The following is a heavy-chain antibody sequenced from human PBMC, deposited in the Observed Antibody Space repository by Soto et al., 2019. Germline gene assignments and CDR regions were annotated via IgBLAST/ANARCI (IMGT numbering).Heavy chain of an antibody. J-gene: IGHJ4*02. CDR3: AKDRRAGGNSAFYFDF. V-gene: IGHV3-23*01. CDR2: ISATGGGT. CDR1: GFKFSNYA. Sequence: PGGSLRLSCAASGFKFSNYAMSWVRQAPGKGLEWVSLISATGGGTYYADSVKGRFTISRDNSHNTLYLQVHSLTAEDTAVYYCAKDRRAGGNSAFYFDFWGQGAQVPVYS. D-gene: IGHD3-16*01.